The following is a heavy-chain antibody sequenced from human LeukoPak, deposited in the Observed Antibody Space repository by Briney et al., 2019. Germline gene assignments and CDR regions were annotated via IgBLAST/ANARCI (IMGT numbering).Heavy chain of an antibody. V-gene: IGHV3-33*01. D-gene: IGHD2-15*01. Sequence: GRSLRLSCAASGFTFSNYGMHWVRKAPGKGLEGVAVIWYDGTIKYYADSVKGRFTISRDNSKNTLYLQMNSLRAEDTAVYYCARDPDLLTAPYCSGGSCYYYYGMDVWGQGTTVTVSS. CDR3: ARDPDLLTAPYCSGGSCYYYYGMDV. J-gene: IGHJ6*02. CDR2: IWYDGTIK. CDR1: GFTFSNYG.